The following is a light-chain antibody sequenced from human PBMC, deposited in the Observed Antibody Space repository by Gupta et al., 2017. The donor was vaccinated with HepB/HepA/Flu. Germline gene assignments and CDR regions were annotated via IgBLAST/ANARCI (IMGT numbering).Light chain of an antibody. Sequence: EIVLTQSPATLSLSPGERATLSCRASQSISSYLAWYQQKPGQAPRLVIYDAFNRAAGIPARFSGSGSGTEFTLTISSREPEDFAVYYCQQRSKCPFTFGHGTNVDIK. CDR2: DAF. J-gene: IGKJ3*01. CDR3: QQRSKCPFT. V-gene: IGKV3-11*01. CDR1: QSISSY.